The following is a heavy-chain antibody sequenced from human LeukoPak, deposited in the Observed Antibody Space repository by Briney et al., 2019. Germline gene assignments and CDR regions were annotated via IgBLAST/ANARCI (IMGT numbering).Heavy chain of an antibody. CDR3: ARAMDYYDSAFRFDI. J-gene: IGHJ3*02. V-gene: IGHV4-4*07. D-gene: IGHD3-22*01. CDR2: IYTSGST. CDR1: GGSISSYY. Sequence: SETLSLTCTVAGGSISSYYWSWIRQPAGKGLEWIGRIYTSGSTNYNPSLKSRVTMSVDTSKNQFSLKLSSVTAADTAVYYCARAMDYYDSAFRFDIWGQGTMVTVSS.